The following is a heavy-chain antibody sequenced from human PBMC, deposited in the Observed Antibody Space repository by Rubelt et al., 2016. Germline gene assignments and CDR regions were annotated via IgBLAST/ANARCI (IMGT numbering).Heavy chain of an antibody. CDR3: ARGRTGGSRAASY. D-gene: IGHD3-10*01. Sequence: QLQLQESGPGLVKPSETLSLTCTVSGGSIRSRSYYWGWIRQPPGKGLEWIGEINHSGSTNYNPSLKSRVTISVDTSKNQFSLKLSSVTAADTAVYYCARGRTGGSRAASYWGQGTLVTVSS. J-gene: IGHJ4*02. CDR2: INHSGST. V-gene: IGHV4-39*07. CDR1: GGSIRSRSYY.